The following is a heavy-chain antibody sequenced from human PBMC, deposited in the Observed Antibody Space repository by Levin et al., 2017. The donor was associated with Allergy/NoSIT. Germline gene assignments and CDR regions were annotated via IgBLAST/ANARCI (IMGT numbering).Heavy chain of an antibody. D-gene: IGHD3-22*01. Sequence: QAGGSLRLSCATAEFTFSAYAMSWVRQAPGKGLEWVSGISGSGGSTHYADSVKGRFTISKDHSKKTLYLEMNSLRAEDTAVYYCAKDAVTWDSSGPCGYWGQGTLVTVSS. CDR1: EFTFSAYA. J-gene: IGHJ4*02. CDR2: ISGSGGST. V-gene: IGHV3-23*01. CDR3: AKDAVTWDSSGPCGY.